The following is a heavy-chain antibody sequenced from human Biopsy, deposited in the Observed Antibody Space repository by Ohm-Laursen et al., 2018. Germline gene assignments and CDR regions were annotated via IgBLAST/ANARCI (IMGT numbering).Heavy chain of an antibody. J-gene: IGHJ5*01. D-gene: IGHD1-14*01. CDR3: VKQWGGYNFDS. Sequence: SLRLSCSASGFTFHIYAMNWVRQAPGRGLEWVAHIDVSDYNTYYADSVRGRFTISRDNSKQMVHLEINSLTADDTAVYYCVKQWGGYNFDSWGQGTLVTVSS. V-gene: IGHV3-23*01. CDR2: IDVSDYNT. CDR1: GFTFHIYA.